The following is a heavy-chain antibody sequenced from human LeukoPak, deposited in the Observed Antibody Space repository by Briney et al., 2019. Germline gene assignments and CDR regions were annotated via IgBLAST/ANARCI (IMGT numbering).Heavy chain of an antibody. J-gene: IGHJ4*02. V-gene: IGHV4-34*01. D-gene: IGHD6-6*01. CDR3: ARLWDSSSSLDY. CDR2: INHSGST. Sequence: SETLSLTCAVYGGSFSGYYWNCFRQPPGKGLEWIGEINHSGSTNYKPSLKSRVTIPIDTSKNQVFLKLSSVTAADTAVYYCARLWDSSSSLDYWGQGTLVTVSS. CDR1: GGSFSGYY.